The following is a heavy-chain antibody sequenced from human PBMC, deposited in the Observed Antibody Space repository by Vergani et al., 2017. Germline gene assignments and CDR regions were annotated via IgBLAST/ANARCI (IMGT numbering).Heavy chain of an antibody. CDR1: GGSISSGSYY. D-gene: IGHD1-14*01. V-gene: IGHV4-61*02. CDR2: FYTSGST. CDR3: ARDRTPPDDCFDL. J-gene: IGHJ5*02. Sequence: QVQLQESGPGLVKPSQTLSLTCTVSGGSISSGSYYWSWIRQPAGKGLEWIGRFYTSGSTNYNPSLKSRVTISVDTSKNQFSLKLSSVTAADTAVYYCARDRTPPDDCFDLWGQGTLVTVSS.